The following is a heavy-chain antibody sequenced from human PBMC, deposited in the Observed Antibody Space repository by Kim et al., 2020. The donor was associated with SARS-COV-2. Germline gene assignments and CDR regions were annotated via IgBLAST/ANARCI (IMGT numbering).Heavy chain of an antibody. D-gene: IGHD3-16*01. J-gene: IGHJ4*02. CDR3: ARWGVGVERGKNYFDY. V-gene: IGHV1-46*01. Sequence: KFQGRVTMTRDTSTSTVYMELSSLRSEDTAVYYCARWGVGVERGKNYFDYWGQGTLVTVSS.